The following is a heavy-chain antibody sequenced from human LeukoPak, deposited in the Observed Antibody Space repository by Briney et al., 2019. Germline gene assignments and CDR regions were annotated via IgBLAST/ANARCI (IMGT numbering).Heavy chain of an antibody. D-gene: IGHD2/OR15-2a*01. Sequence: SETLSLTCTVSGGSVNNDFWSWIRQPAGKGVEWIGRVYSSGSTNYNPSLKSRVTMSMDKSKNQFSLKLSSVTAADTAVYYCVRNRCNSISCPFDYWGQGTVVTVSS. CDR2: VYSSGST. V-gene: IGHV4-4*07. J-gene: IGHJ4*02. CDR3: VRNRCNSISCPFDY. CDR1: GGSVNNDF.